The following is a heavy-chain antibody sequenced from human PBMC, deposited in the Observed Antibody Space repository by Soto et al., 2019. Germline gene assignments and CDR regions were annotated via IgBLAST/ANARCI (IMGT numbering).Heavy chain of an antibody. CDR2: INHSGST. D-gene: IGHD2-8*02. CDR1: GGSVSGYY. CDR3: ARALRRGSVYYYYYYGMDV. V-gene: IGHV4-34*01. Sequence: PSETLSLTCAVYGGSVSGYYWSWIRQPPGKGLEWIGEINHSGSTNYNPSLKSRVTISVDTSKNQFSLKLSSVTAADTAVYYCARALRRGSVYYYYYYGMDVSGQGTTVTVSS. J-gene: IGHJ6*02.